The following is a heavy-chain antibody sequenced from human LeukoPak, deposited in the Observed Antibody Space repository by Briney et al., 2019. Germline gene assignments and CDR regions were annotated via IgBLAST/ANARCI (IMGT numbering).Heavy chain of an antibody. D-gene: IGHD3-10*01. CDR3: AKEIYAYGSRGFDY. V-gene: IGHV3-23*01. CDR1: QFTFNYYA. CDR2: VSSGGDYT. Sequence: GGSLRLSCSASQFTFNYYAMTRVRQAPGKGLEWLSGVSSGGDYTYYADSVKGRFTISRDNSKNTLYLQLNSLRVEDTAVYYCAKEIYAYGSRGFDYWGQGTLVTVSS. J-gene: IGHJ4*02.